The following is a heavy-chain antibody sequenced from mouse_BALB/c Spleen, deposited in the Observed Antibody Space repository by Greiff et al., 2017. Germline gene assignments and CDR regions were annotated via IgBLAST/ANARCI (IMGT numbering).Heavy chain of an antibody. CDR2: ISSGGSYT. CDR3: ARRTDGNAFAY. Sequence: EVQLVESGGGLVKPGGSLKLSCAASGFTFSSYAMSWVRQTPEKRLEWVATISSGGSYTYYPDSVKGRFTISRDNAKNTLYLQMSSLRSEDTAMYYCARRTDGNAFAYWGQGTLVTVSA. D-gene: IGHD2-1*01. J-gene: IGHJ3*01. CDR1: GFTFSSYA. V-gene: IGHV5-9-3*01.